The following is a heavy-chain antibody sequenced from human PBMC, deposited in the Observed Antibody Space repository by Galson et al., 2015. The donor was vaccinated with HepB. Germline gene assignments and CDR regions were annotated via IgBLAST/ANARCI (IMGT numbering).Heavy chain of an antibody. CDR3: ARGPRGVGALPYYYYMDV. J-gene: IGHJ6*03. D-gene: IGHD3-3*01. V-gene: IGHV1-69*13. CDR1: GGTFSSYA. CDR2: IIPMSGTT. Sequence: SVKVSCKAPGGTFSSYAISWVRQAPGQGLEWMGGIIPMSGTTNYEQKFQGRVTITADDSASTAYMDLSSLRSEDTAVYYCARGPRGVGALPYYYYMDVWGKGTTVTVSS.